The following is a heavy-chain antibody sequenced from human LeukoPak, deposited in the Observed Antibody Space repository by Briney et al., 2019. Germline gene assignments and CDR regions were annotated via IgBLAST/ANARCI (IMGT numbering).Heavy chain of an antibody. J-gene: IGHJ4*02. CDR3: ARGDSSSWYPFDY. Sequence: PSETLSLTCTVSGASISSYYWSWIRQPPGKGLEWIGYVSDSGSTNYNPSLKSRVSISVDTSKNQFSLKLSSVTAADAAVYYCARGDSSSWYPFDYWGQGILVTVSS. V-gene: IGHV4-4*08. D-gene: IGHD6-13*01. CDR2: VSDSGST. CDR1: GASISSYY.